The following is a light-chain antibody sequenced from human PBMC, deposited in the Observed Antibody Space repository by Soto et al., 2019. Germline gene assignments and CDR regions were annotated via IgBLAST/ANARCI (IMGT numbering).Light chain of an antibody. J-gene: IGLJ3*02. CDR1: TSNIGAGYD. CDR3: QAYDYTLTASV. CDR2: GNR. Sequence: QSVLTQPPSVSGAPGQRGTLSCTGNTSNIGAGYDVHWYQQLPGAAPKLVIFGNRNRPSGVPERFSGSKSGTSASLAITGLQAEDEADYYGQAYDYTLTASVFGGGTQLPS. V-gene: IGLV1-40*01.